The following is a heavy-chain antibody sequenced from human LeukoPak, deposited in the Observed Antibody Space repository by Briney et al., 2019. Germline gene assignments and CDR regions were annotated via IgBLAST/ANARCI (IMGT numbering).Heavy chain of an antibody. CDR1: GYTFTSYY. Sequence: ALVKVSCKASGYTFTSYYMHWVRQAPGQGLEWMGIINPSGGSTSYAQKFQGRVTMTRDTSTSTVYMELSSLRSEDTAVYYCARSQGMTMVRGVILYWGQGTLVTVSS. CDR3: ARSQGMTMVRGVILY. CDR2: INPSGGST. V-gene: IGHV1-46*01. D-gene: IGHD3-10*01. J-gene: IGHJ4*02.